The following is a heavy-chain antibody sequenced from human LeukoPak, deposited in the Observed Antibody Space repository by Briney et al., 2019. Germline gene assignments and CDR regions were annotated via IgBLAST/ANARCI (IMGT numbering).Heavy chain of an antibody. Sequence: TGGSLRLSCAASGFTFSSYAMSWVRQAPGKGLEWVSAISGSGGSTYYADSVKGRFTISRDNSKNTLYPQMNSLRAEDTAVYYCAKGTDTAMVSGFDYWGQGTLVTVSS. D-gene: IGHD5-18*01. CDR2: ISGSGGST. CDR3: AKGTDTAMVSGFDY. V-gene: IGHV3-23*01. CDR1: GFTFSSYA. J-gene: IGHJ4*02.